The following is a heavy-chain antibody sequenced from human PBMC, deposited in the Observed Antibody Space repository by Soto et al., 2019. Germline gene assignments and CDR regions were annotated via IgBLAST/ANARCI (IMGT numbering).Heavy chain of an antibody. CDR1: GGTFSSNP. V-gene: IGHV1-69*01. Sequence: QVPLVQSGAEVKKPGSSVKVSCKTSGGTFSSNPFTWMRQAPGRGLEWMGEIMPVLGATNYAQNFQDRVTITADESTTTVYRELSSLRSEDTAVYYCARDADLDYWGQGTLVTVSS. CDR2: IMPVLGAT. J-gene: IGHJ4*02. CDR3: ARDADLDY.